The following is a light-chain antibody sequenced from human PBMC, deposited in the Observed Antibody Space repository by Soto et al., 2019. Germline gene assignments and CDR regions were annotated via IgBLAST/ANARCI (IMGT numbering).Light chain of an antibody. J-gene: IGKJ1*01. Sequence: EIVLTQSPGTLSLSPGDRPTLSCRASQSLSVSYIAWYQQKPGQAPRLLIYSTSTRAAGIPDRFTGRGSGTHFTLAISRLEPEDFAVHYCHQFGDSPQTFGQGTTVEV. CDR1: QSLSVSY. CDR3: HQFGDSPQT. V-gene: IGKV3-20*01. CDR2: STS.